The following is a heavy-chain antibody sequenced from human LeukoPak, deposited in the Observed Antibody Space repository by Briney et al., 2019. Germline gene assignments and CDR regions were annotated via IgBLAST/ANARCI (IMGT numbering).Heavy chain of an antibody. Sequence: SETLSLTCTVSGGSISGYYWNWIRQPPGEGLEWIDYIYHSGRTNYNSSLKSRVTMSVDTSKNQFSLKLTSVTAADTAVYYCARGGSSTTPRENWFDPWGQGTLVTVSS. CDR1: GGSISGYY. CDR3: ARGGSSTTPRENWFDP. D-gene: IGHD2-2*01. J-gene: IGHJ5*02. CDR2: IYHSGRT. V-gene: IGHV4-59*01.